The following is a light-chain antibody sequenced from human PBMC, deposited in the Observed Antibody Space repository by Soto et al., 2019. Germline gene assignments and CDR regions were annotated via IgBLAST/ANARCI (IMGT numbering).Light chain of an antibody. CDR2: ENN. CDR1: SSNIGNNY. Sequence: QSVLTQPPSVSAAPGQKVTISCSGSSSNIGNNYVSWYQQLPGTAPKLLMFENNKRPSGFPDRFSGSKSGTSATLGIAGLQTGDEADYYCGTWDSSLSAWVFGGGTQVTVL. CDR3: GTWDSSLSAWV. J-gene: IGLJ3*02. V-gene: IGLV1-51*02.